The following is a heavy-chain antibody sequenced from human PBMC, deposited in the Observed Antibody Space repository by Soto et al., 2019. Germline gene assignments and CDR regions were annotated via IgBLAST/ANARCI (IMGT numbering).Heavy chain of an antibody. Sequence: QVQLVQSGAEVKKPGASVKVSCKASGYTFSSYAMYWVRQAPGKGVEWVAVISNDGDNKNCADSVKGRFTISRDNSKNTLYLQMNSLRVEDTAVYYCARARDSGSYYKSSDYWGQGTLVTVSS. CDR2: ISNDGDNK. J-gene: IGHJ4*02. CDR1: GYTFSSYA. V-gene: IGHV3-30-3*01. D-gene: IGHD3-10*01. CDR3: ARARDSGSYYKSSDY.